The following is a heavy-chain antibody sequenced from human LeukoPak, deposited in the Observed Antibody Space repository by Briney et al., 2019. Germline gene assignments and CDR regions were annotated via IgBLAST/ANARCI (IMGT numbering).Heavy chain of an antibody. D-gene: IGHD3-22*01. CDR1: GGSISSYY. CDR3: ARVRYSDSSVLTRKRSYYFDH. J-gene: IGHJ4*02. Sequence: KPSETLSLTCTVSGGSISSYYWSWIRQPAGKGLESIGHISTSGSTNYNPSLKSRVTMSVDTSKNQFSLKLSSVTAADTAVYYCARVRYSDSSVLTRKRSYYFDHWGQGTLVTVSS. CDR2: ISTSGST. V-gene: IGHV4-4*07.